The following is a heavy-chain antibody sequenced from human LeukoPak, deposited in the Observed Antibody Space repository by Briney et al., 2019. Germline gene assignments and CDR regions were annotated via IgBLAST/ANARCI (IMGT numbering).Heavy chain of an antibody. CDR3: ARDLYKHFFDS. V-gene: IGHV3-33*01. J-gene: IGHJ4*02. CDR1: GFTLSGYG. Sequence: GGSLRLSCVPSGFTLSGYGIHWVRQAPGKGLEWVAVIWDDASGNNKYYAASVKGRFTISRDNSMNSAYLQMDSLRAEDTAVYFCARDLYKHFFDSWGQGTLVTVAS. D-gene: IGHD1-14*01. CDR2: IWDDASGNNK.